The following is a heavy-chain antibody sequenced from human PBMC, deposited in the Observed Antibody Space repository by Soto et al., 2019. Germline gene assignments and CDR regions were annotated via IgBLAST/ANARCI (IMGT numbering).Heavy chain of an antibody. CDR1: GGSFSDYY. Sequence: SETLSLTCSVYGGSFSDYYWSWIRQPPGKGLEWIGEINHSGSTNYNPSLKSRVTISVHTSKNQFSLKLSSVTAADTAVYYCARVGPWVPYYYDSSPYTFENWFDPWGQGTLVTVSS. CDR3: ARVGPWVPYYYDSSPYTFENWFDP. J-gene: IGHJ5*02. V-gene: IGHV4-34*01. CDR2: INHSGST. D-gene: IGHD3-22*01.